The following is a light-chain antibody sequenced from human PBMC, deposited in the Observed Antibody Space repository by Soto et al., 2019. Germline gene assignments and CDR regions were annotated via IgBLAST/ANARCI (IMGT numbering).Light chain of an antibody. CDR2: KAS. CDR1: QTISSW. J-gene: IGKJ1*01. V-gene: IGKV1-5*03. CDR3: QHYHSYSVA. Sequence: DVQMTQSPSTLFSAVGDRVTITCRASQTISSWLAWYQQKPGKAPKLLIYKASTLKSGVPSRFSGSGSGTEFTITICSLQPADFALYHCQHYHSYSVAFGQGTKVDIK.